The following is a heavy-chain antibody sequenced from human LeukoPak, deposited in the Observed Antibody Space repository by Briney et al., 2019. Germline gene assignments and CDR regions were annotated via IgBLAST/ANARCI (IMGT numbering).Heavy chain of an antibody. CDR3: ARGGSYVHY. D-gene: IGHD1-26*01. V-gene: IGHV3-48*03. J-gene: IGHJ4*02. Sequence: GGSLRLSCAASGFTFNSYEMNWVRQAPGKGLEWVSYINSGGSAIYYADSVKGRFTISRDNAKNSLYLQMNSPRADDTAVYYCARGGSYVHYWGQGTLVTVSS. CDR1: GFTFNSYE. CDR2: INSGGSAI.